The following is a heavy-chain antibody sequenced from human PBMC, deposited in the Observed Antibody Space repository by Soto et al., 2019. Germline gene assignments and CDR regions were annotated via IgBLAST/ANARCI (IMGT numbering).Heavy chain of an antibody. V-gene: IGHV1-69*06. D-gene: IGHD1-26*01. CDR1: GGTFSTYP. Sequence: QEQLVQSGSKVRRPGSSVRVSCTASGGTFSTYPIHWVRQAPGQGLEWMGGFIPMFGTANFAQKFQGRVTLTADKSTSTAYMELSSLKSEDTAVYYCAREGASIVGATGAFDIWGQGTLVSVSS. J-gene: IGHJ3*02. CDR3: AREGASIVGATGAFDI. CDR2: FIPMFGTA.